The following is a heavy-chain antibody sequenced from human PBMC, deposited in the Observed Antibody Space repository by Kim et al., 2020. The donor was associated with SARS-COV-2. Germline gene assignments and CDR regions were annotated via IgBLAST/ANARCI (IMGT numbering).Heavy chain of an antibody. CDR3: ARSSGNYYFDN. V-gene: IGHV1-3*01. D-gene: IGHD1-26*01. J-gene: IGHJ4*02. Sequence: KSPPKFKGRDTSTRDTSESTVYMELSSLTSEDTAVYYCARSSGNYYFDNWGQGALVTVSS.